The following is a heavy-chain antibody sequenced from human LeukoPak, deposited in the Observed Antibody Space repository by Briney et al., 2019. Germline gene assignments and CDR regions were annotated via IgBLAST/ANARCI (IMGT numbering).Heavy chain of an antibody. CDR2: IYSGGST. D-gene: IGHD1-26*01. V-gene: IGHV3-66*01. Sequence: GGSLRLSCAASGFTFSSYWMHWVRQAPGKGLEWVSVIYSGGSTYYADSVKGRFTISRDNSKNTLYLQMNSLRAEDTAVYYCARTRELLRWGQGTLVTVSS. J-gene: IGHJ4*02. CDR1: GFTFSSYW. CDR3: ARTRELLR.